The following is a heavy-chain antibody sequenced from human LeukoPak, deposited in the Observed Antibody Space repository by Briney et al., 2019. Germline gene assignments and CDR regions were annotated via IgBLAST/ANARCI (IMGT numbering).Heavy chain of an antibody. V-gene: IGHV3-21*01. CDR2: ISSSSSYI. Sequence: GGSLRLSCAASGFTFSTYHMNWIRQPPGKGLEWVSSISSSSSYIYYADSVKGRFTISRDNAKNSLYLQMNSLRAEDTAVYYCARDRFLEWLLSTYYYYGMDVWGQGTTVTVSS. CDR1: GFTFSTYH. CDR3: ARDRFLEWLLSTYYYYGMDV. D-gene: IGHD3-3*01. J-gene: IGHJ6*02.